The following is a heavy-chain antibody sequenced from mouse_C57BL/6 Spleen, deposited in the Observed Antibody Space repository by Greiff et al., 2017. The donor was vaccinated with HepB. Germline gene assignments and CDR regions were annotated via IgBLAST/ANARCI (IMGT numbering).Heavy chain of an antibody. D-gene: IGHD1-1*01. V-gene: IGHV1-52*01. CDR3: ARVAYYYGSSWYFDV. CDR1: GYTFTSYW. J-gene: IGHJ1*03. Sequence: VQLQQPGAELVRPGSSVKLSCKASGYTFTSYWMHWVKQRPIQGLEWIGNIDPSDSETHYNQKFKDKATLTVDKSSSTAYMQLSSLTSEDSAVYYCARVAYYYGSSWYFDVWGTGTTVTVSS. CDR2: IDPSDSET.